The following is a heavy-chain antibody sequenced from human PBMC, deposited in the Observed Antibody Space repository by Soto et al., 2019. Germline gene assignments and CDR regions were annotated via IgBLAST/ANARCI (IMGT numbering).Heavy chain of an antibody. CDR1: GYTFTSYD. CDR2: MNPNSGNT. CDR3: ATPTTVTTSPHHYSYYGMDV. V-gene: IGHV1-8*01. D-gene: IGHD4-17*01. Sequence: ASVKVSCKASGYTFTSYDINWVRQATGQGLEWMGWMNPNSGNTGYAQKFQGRVTMTRNTSISTAYMELSSLRSEDTAVYYCATPTTVTTSPHHYSYYGMDVWGTGTTVTVAP. J-gene: IGHJ6*01.